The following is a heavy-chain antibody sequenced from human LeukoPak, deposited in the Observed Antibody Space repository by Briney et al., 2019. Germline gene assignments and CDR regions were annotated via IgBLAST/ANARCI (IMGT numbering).Heavy chain of an antibody. CDR1: GYTFTSYG. V-gene: IGHV1-8*02. CDR3: ARGDIVVVTAEDYFDY. D-gene: IGHD2-21*02. J-gene: IGHJ4*02. CDR2: MNPNSGNT. Sequence: ASVKVSCKASGYTFTSYGISWVRQAPGQGLEWMGWMNPNSGNTGYAQKFQGRVTMTRNTSISTAYMELSSLRSEDTAVYYCARGDIVVVTAEDYFDYWGQGTLVTVSS.